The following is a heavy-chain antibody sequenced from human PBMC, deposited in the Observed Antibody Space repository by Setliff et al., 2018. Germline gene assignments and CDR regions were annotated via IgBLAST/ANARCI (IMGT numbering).Heavy chain of an antibody. V-gene: IGHV1-3*01. J-gene: IGHJ4*02. CDR1: GDTSTTYA. CDR2: INAGNGNI. Sequence: ASVKVSCKASGDTSTTYAIHWVRQAPGQGLEWMGWINAGNGNIRYSQNFQGRVTITRGTSASTAYMELSSLTSEDTAIYYCARGDVYSGSYYHFDYWGQGMLVTVSS. CDR3: ARGDVYSGSYYHFDY. D-gene: IGHD1-26*01.